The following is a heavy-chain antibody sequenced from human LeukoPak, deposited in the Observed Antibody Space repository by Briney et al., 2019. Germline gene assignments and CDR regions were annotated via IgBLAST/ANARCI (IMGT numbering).Heavy chain of an antibody. CDR1: GGTFSSYA. CDR2: IIPILGIA. CDR3: ARDLPSYEMATTFDY. Sequence: SVKVSCKASGGTFSSYAISWVRQAPGQGLEWMGRIIPILGIANYAQKFQGRVTITADKSTSTAYMELSSLRSEDTAVYYCARDLPSYEMATTFDYWGQGTLVTVSS. D-gene: IGHD5-24*01. V-gene: IGHV1-69*04. J-gene: IGHJ4*02.